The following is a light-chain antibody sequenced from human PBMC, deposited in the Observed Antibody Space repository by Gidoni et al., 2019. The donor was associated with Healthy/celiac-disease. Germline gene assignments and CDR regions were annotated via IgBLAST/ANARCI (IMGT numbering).Light chain of an antibody. Sequence: IQTTPSPSSLSASVGDRVTITCRASQSISSYLNWYQQKTGKAPTLLIYAASSLQSGVPSRVSGSGSGTDVTLTISSLQPEDFATYYCQQSYSTPVTFGQGTKLEIK. V-gene: IGKV1-39*01. CDR3: QQSYSTPVT. CDR2: AAS. J-gene: IGKJ2*01. CDR1: QSISSY.